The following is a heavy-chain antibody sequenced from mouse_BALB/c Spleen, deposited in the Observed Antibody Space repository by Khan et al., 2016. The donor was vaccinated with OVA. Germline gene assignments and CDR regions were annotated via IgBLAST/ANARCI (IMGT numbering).Heavy chain of an antibody. Sequence: QIQLVQSGPELKKPGETVKISCKTSGYTFTDYAMHWVQQAPGKGLKWMGWINTETGEPTYADDFKGRFAFSLETSASTAFLQINNPKNEDTATSFCARYNCNYGGFAYWVQGTLVTVSA. V-gene: IGHV9-2-1*01. CDR3: ARYNCNYGGFAY. D-gene: IGHD2-1*01. CDR2: INTETGEP. CDR1: GYTFTDYA. J-gene: IGHJ3*01.